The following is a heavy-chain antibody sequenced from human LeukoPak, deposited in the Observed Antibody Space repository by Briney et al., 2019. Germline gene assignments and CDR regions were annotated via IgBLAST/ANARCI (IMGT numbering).Heavy chain of an antibody. J-gene: IGHJ3*02. CDR2: ISGSGGST. V-gene: IGHV3-23*01. CDR1: GFTFSSYA. CDR3: AKDYSGYSNYQDAFDI. D-gene: IGHD4-11*01. Sequence: GGSLRLSCAASGFTFSSYAMSWVRQAPGKGLEWVSAISGSGGSTYYADSVKGRFTISRDNSKNTLYLQMNSLRAEDTAVYYCAKDYSGYSNYQDAFDIWGQGTMVTVSS.